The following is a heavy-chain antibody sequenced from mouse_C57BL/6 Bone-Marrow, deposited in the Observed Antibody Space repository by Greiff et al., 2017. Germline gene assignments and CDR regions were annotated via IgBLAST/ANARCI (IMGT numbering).Heavy chain of an antibody. V-gene: IGHV14-4*01. Sequence: EVQLQQSGAELVRPGASVKLSCTASGFNIKDDYMHWVKQRPEQGLEWIGWIDPENGATEYASKFQGKATITADTSSNTAYLQLSSLTSEDTAVYYCTTGYYYAMDYWGQGTSVTVSS. CDR1: GFNIKDDY. D-gene: IGHD2-2*01. CDR2: IDPENGAT. J-gene: IGHJ4*01. CDR3: TTGYYYAMDY.